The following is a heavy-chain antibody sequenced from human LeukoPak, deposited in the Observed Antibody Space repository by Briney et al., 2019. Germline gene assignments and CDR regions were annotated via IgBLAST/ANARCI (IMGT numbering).Heavy chain of an antibody. J-gene: IGHJ1*01. CDR1: GFTFSSYS. D-gene: IGHD3-22*01. V-gene: IGHV3-48*01. CDR3: ARVPLDYYDSSGYYSPH. Sequence: GRSLRLSCAASGFTFSSYSMNWVRQAPGKGLEWVSYISSSSSTIYYADSVKGRFTISRDNAKNSLYLQMNSLRAEDTAVYYCARVPLDYYDSSGYYSPHWGQGTLVTVSS. CDR2: ISSSSSTI.